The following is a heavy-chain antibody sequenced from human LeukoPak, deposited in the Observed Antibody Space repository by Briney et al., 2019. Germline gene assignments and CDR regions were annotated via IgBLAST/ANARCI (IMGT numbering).Heavy chain of an antibody. Sequence: SETLSLTCTVSGGSINSYYWSWIRQPPGKGLEWIGYIYYSGRTNYNPSLKSRVTISVNTSKNQFSLKLSSVTAADTAVYYCARDLDYWGQGALVTVSS. J-gene: IGHJ4*02. CDR2: IYYSGRT. CDR1: GGSINSYY. CDR3: ARDLDY. V-gene: IGHV4-59*01.